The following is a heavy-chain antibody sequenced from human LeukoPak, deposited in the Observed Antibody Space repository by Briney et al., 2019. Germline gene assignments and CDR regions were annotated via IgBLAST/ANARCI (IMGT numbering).Heavy chain of an antibody. CDR1: GGSISSYY. V-gene: IGHV4-59*01. J-gene: IGHJ5*02. D-gene: IGHD2-2*01. Sequence: PSETLSLTCTVSGGSISSYYWSWLRQPPGKGLEWLGYIYYSGSTNYNPSLKSLVTISVDTSKNQLSLKLTSVTAADTAVYYCARHVVLAASWFDPWGQGTLVTVSS. CDR3: ARHVVLAASWFDP. CDR2: IYYSGST.